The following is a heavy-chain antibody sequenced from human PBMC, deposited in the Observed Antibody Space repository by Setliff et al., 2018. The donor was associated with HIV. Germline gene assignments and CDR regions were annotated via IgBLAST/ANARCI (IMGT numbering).Heavy chain of an antibody. Sequence: ASVKVSCKPSGYTFTTYGLSWVRQAPGQGLEYMGIINPSDGTTDYTQKLQGRLTMTTDTSTSTAYMDLRSLRSDDTAVYYCARRGNYYASAFDYWGQGTLVTVSS. CDR2: INPSDGTT. V-gene: IGHV1-18*01. CDR1: GYTFTTYG. D-gene: IGHD3-10*01. J-gene: IGHJ4*02. CDR3: ARRGNYYASAFDY.